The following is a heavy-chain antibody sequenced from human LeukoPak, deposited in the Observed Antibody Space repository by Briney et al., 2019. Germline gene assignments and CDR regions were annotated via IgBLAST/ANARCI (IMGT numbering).Heavy chain of an antibody. J-gene: IGHJ6*02. CDR1: GGSISSGGYS. Sequence: SQTLSLTCAVSGGSISSGGYSWSWIRQPPGKGLEWIGYIYHSGSTYYNSSLKSRVTISVDRSKNQFSLKLSSVTAADTAVYYCARGIAVAGTPYYGMDVWGQGTTVTVSS. CDR3: ARGIAVAGTPYYGMDV. V-gene: IGHV4-30-2*01. CDR2: IYHSGST. D-gene: IGHD6-19*01.